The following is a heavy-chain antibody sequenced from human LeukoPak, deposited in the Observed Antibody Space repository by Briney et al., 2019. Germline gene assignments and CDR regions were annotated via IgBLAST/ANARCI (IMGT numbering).Heavy chain of an antibody. CDR1: GFTFNDYY. J-gene: IGHJ4*02. CDR3: ARVDRGFYIVVDY. CDR2: ISSSGNTT. Sequence: GGSLRLSCAASGFTFNDYYMSWIRQAPGKGLEWVSYISSSGNTTYHADSVKGRFTISRDNAKNSLYLQMNSLRAEDTAVYYCARVDRGFYIVVDYWGQGTLVTVSS. D-gene: IGHD2-21*01. V-gene: IGHV3-11*04.